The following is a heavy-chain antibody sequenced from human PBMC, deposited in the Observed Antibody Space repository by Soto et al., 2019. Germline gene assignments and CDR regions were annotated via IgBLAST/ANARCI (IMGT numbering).Heavy chain of an antibody. CDR3: ARVPDR. Sequence: QLQLQESGSGLVKPSQTLSLTCAVSGASISSGGYSWSWIRQPPGKGLEWIGYIYHSGSTYYNPPLKSRVTLSVDRSKNQFPLKLSSVTAADTAVYYCARVPDRWGQGTLVTVSS. CDR1: GASISSGGYS. D-gene: IGHD2-2*01. CDR2: IYHSGST. J-gene: IGHJ5*02. V-gene: IGHV4-30-2*01.